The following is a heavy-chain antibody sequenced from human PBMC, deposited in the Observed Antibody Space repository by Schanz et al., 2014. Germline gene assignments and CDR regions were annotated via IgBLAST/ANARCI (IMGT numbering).Heavy chain of an antibody. Sequence: VQLVESGGGLAQPGGSLRLACAASGFTFSDYYMSWIRQAPGKGLEWVSSISSTSSYIFYADSVKGRFSISRDNGETSVYLQINSLRVEDTAVYYCARFLARYQYYGVDVWGQGTTVIVSS. CDR2: ISSTSSYI. CDR1: GFTFSDYY. D-gene: IGHD3-3*01. CDR3: ARFLARYQYYGVDV. V-gene: IGHV3-11*05. J-gene: IGHJ6*02.